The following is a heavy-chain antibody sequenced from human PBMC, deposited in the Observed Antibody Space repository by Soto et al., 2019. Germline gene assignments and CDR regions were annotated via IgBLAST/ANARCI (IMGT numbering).Heavy chain of an antibody. V-gene: IGHV5-51*01. CDR1: GYSFTSYW. CDR3: ARQNGRYSYNHWFDP. D-gene: IGHD5-18*01. J-gene: IGHJ5*02. Sequence: PGESLKISCKGSGYSFTSYWIGWVRQMPGKGLEWMGIIYPGDSDTRYSPSFQGQVAISADKSISTAYLQWSSLKASDTAMYYCARQNGRYSYNHWFDPWGQGTRVTVSS. CDR2: IYPGDSDT.